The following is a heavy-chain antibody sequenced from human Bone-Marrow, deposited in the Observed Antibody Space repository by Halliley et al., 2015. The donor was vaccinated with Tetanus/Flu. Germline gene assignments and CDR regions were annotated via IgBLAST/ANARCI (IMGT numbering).Heavy chain of an antibody. CDR3: ARGEGTFWVDS. CDR2: MFDTGST. J-gene: IGHJ4*02. Sequence: SLRLSCTVSGGSINSGSYYWTWIRQHPGKGLEWIGYMFDTGSTYYNPSLKSRITISADTSKNQFSLRLSFVTAADTAVCYCARGEGTFWVDSWGPGTLVTVSS. D-gene: IGHD3-10*01. CDR1: GGSINSGSYY. V-gene: IGHV4-31*03.